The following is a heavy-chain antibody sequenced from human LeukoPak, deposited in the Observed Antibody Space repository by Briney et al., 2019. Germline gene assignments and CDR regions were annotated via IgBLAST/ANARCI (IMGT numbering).Heavy chain of an antibody. D-gene: IGHD5-12*01. V-gene: IGHV1-2*02. CDR3: ARDSPIGDTWIRSNWFDP. CDR1: GYTFTGYY. Sequence: GASVKVSCKASGYTFTGYYMHWVRQAPGQGPEWMGWINPNSGGTNYAQKFQGRVTMTRDTSISTAYMELSRLRSDDTAVYYCARDSPIGDTWIRSNWFDPWGQGTLVTVSS. J-gene: IGHJ5*02. CDR2: INPNSGGT.